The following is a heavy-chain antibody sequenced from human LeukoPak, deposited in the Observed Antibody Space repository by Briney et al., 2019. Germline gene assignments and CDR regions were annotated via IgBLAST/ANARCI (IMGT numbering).Heavy chain of an antibody. V-gene: IGHV1-18*01. Sequence: ASVKVSCKASGYTFTSYGISWVRQAPGQGLEWMGWISAYNGNTNYAQKLQGRVTMTTDTSTSTAYMELRSLGSDDTAVYYCARPTTVEDYFDYWGQGTLVTVSS. CDR2: ISAYNGNT. D-gene: IGHD4-17*01. CDR3: ARPTTVEDYFDY. CDR1: GYTFTSYG. J-gene: IGHJ4*02.